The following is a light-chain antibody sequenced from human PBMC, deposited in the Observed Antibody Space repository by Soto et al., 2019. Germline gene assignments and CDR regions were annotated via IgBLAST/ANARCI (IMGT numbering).Light chain of an antibody. CDR3: CSYAGSTVFDA. V-gene: IGLV2-11*01. CDR2: AVR. CDR1: SSDIGAYNF. J-gene: IGLJ1*01. Sequence: QSALTQPRSVSGSRGQTVTISCTGSSSDIGAYNFVSWYQQFAGQAPKLLIFAVRKRPAGVPARFSASKSGNTASLTISGLEAEDEADYYCCSYAGSTVFDAFGTGTKLTVL.